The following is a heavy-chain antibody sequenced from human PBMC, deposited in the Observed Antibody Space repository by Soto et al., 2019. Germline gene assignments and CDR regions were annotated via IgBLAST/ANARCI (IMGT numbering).Heavy chain of an antibody. CDR1: GFTFSSYA. J-gene: IGHJ4*02. CDR3: ARELTSRSVGFY. CDR2: ISGRGGST. V-gene: IGHV3-23*01. Sequence: PGGSLRLSCAASGFTFSSYAMNWVRQAPGKWLEWVSSISGRGGSTYYADSVKGRFTISRDNSRSTLYLQMNTLRAEDTAIYYCARELTSRSVGFYWGQGXLVTVYS. D-gene: IGHD2-2*01.